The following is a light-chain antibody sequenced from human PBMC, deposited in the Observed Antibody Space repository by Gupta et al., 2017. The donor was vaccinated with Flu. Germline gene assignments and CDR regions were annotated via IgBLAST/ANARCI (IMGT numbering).Light chain of an antibody. CDR3: QQHSGLPMYT. Sequence: EISCPQSSSTLAVRLGDRAILSCRASQSVNIYLAWYQQKPGQPPRLLMFDASKRAAGIPDRFSGSGSGTDFTLTTSTLVPADCAVYYCQQHSGLPMYTFGQGTKLE. J-gene: IGKJ2*01. CDR1: QSVNIY. V-gene: IGKV3-11*01. CDR2: DAS.